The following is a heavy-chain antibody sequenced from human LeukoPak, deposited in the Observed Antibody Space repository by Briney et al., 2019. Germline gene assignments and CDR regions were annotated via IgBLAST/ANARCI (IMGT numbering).Heavy chain of an antibody. J-gene: IGHJ4*02. CDR3: ARGFSGWSDLYYFDY. Sequence: GSLRLSCAASGFTFSSYSMNWVRQAPGKGLEWIGEINHSGSTNYNPSLKSRVTILVDTSKSQFSLKLSSVTAADTAVYYCARGFSGWSDLYYFDYWGQGTLVTVSS. V-gene: IGHV4-34*01. CDR2: INHSGST. CDR1: GFTFSSYS. D-gene: IGHD6-19*01.